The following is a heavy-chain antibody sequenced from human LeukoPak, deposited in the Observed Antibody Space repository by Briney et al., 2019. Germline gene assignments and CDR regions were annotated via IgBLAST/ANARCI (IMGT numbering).Heavy chain of an antibody. V-gene: IGHV4-39*01. D-gene: IGHD6-13*01. CDR3: ARHKAAGTVLDY. CDR1: GGSISSSSYY. J-gene: IGHJ4*02. Sequence: SETLSLTCTVSGGSISSSSYYWGWIRQPPGKGLEWIGSIYYSGSTYYNPSLKSRVTISVDTSKNQFSLKLSSVTAADTAVYYCARHKAAGTVLDYWGQGTLVTVSS. CDR2: IYYSGST.